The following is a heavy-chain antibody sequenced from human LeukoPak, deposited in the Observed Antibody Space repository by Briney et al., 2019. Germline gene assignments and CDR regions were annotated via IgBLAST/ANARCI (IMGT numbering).Heavy chain of an antibody. Sequence: SETLSLTCAVYGGSFSGYYWSWLRQPPGKGLEWIGEINHSGSTNYNPSLKSRVTISVDTSKNQFSLKLSSVTAADTAVYYCAGYCSSTSCYVVDWFDLWGQGTLVTVSS. D-gene: IGHD2-2*01. V-gene: IGHV4-34*01. CDR3: AGYCSSTSCYVVDWFDL. CDR2: INHSGST. CDR1: GGSFSGYY. J-gene: IGHJ5*02.